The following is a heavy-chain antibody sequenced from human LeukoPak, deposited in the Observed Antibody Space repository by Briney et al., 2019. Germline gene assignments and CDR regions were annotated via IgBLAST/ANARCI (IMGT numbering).Heavy chain of an antibody. Sequence: ASVKVSCKASGYTFTDYYMHWVRQAPGRGLEWVGLINPSGSRTICAQKFQGRVTMTRDTSTSTAYMELSSLRSEDTAVYYCARDGRMHGYYFDYWGQGTLVTVSS. CDR1: GYTFTDYY. CDR3: ARDGRMHGYYFDY. J-gene: IGHJ4*02. CDR2: INPSGSRT. D-gene: IGHD2-8*01. V-gene: IGHV1-46*01.